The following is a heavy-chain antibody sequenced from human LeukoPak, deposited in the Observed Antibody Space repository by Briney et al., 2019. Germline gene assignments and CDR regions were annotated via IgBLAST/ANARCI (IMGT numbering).Heavy chain of an antibody. J-gene: IGHJ3*02. CDR3: ARGWRIAAAVLGLDAFDI. CDR2: ISYDGSNK. V-gene: IGHV3-30-3*01. D-gene: IGHD6-13*01. CDR1: GFTFSSYA. Sequence: PGGSLRLSCAASGFTFSSYAMHWVRQAPGKGLEWVAVISYDGSNKYYADSVKGRFTISRDNSKNTLYLQMSSLRAEDTAVYYCARGWRIAAAVLGLDAFDIWGQGTMVTVSS.